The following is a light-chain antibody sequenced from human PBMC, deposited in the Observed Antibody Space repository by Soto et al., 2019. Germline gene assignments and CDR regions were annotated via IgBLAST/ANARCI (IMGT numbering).Light chain of an antibody. CDR2: KAS. V-gene: IGKV1-5*03. J-gene: IGKJ1*01. Sequence: DIQMAQSPSTLPASVGDRVTITCRASQDISSLLAWYQQKTGKAPKLLIFKASSLQSGVPSRFGGRGSGAEFTLDISSLQPDDFATYYCKQYNTYARTFGQGTKVDIK. CDR3: KQYNTYART. CDR1: QDISSL.